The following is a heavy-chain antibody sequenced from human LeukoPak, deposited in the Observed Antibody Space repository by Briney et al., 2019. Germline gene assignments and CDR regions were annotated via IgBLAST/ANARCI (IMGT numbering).Heavy chain of an antibody. CDR2: ISSSSTYT. CDR3: ARALYSSGWYPDY. J-gene: IGHJ4*02. Sequence: GGFLRLSCAASGFTFSSYSMNWVRQAPGKGLEWVSSISSSSTYTYYADSVKGRFTISRDNAKNSLFLQMNSLRAEDTAVYYCARALYSSGWYPDYWGQGTLVTVSS. V-gene: IGHV3-21*01. CDR1: GFTFSSYS. D-gene: IGHD6-19*01.